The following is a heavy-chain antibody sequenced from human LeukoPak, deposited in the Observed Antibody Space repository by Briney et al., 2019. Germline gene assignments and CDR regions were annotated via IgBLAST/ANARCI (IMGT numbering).Heavy chain of an antibody. CDR2: ISGSGGST. J-gene: IGHJ4*02. V-gene: IGHV3-23*01. D-gene: IGHD3-3*01. CDR1: GLTFSSNA. CDR3: AKDRPVRDDY. Sequence: PGPSLRPSCAASGLTFSSNAMRSVRQAPGKGLEWVSAISGSGGSTYYADSVKGRCTISRDNSKYTLYLQMNSLRAEDTAVYYCAKDRPVRDDYWGQGTLVTVSS.